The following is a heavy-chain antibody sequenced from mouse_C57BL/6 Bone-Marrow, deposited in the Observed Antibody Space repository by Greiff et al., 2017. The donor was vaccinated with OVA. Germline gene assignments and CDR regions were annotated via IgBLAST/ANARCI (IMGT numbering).Heavy chain of an antibody. CDR1: GYAFSSSW. J-gene: IGHJ1*03. CDR3: ARWTTVKFLYWYFDV. Sequence: QVQLQQSGPELVKPGASVKISCKASGYAFSSSWMNWVKQRPGKGLEWIGRIYPGDGDTNYNGKFKGKATLTADKSSSTAYMQLSSLTSEDSAVYFCARWTTVKFLYWYFDVWGTGTTVTVSS. CDR2: IYPGDGDT. V-gene: IGHV1-82*01. D-gene: IGHD1-1*01.